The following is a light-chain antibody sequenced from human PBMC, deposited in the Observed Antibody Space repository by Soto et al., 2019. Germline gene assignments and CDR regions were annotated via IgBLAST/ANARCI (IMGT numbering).Light chain of an antibody. J-gene: IGKJ1*01. CDR1: QSVSNN. Sequence: EIVMTQSPATLSVSPGERATLSCRASQSVSNNLAWYQQKAGQAPRLLIYGASNRATGIPARFSGSGSGTEFTLTISSLQSEDFAVYYCQQYNNWPPWTFGQGTKVEIK. CDR2: GAS. V-gene: IGKV3-15*01. CDR3: QQYNNWPPWT.